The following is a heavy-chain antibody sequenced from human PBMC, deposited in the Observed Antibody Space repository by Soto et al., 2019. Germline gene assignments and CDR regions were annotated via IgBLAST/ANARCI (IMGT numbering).Heavy chain of an antibody. D-gene: IGHD6-6*01. Sequence: PSETLSLTCTVSGGSISSGGYYWSWIRQHPGKGLEWIGYIYYSGSTYYNPSLKSRVTISVDTSKNQFSLKLSSVTAADTAVYYCARDPGEQLVKGLRTYYYGMDVWGQGTTVTVSS. V-gene: IGHV4-31*03. CDR2: IYYSGST. CDR3: ARDPGEQLVKGLRTYYYGMDV. J-gene: IGHJ6*02. CDR1: GGSISSGGYY.